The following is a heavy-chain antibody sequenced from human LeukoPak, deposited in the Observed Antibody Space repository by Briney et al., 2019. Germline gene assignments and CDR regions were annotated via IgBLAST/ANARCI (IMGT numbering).Heavy chain of an antibody. J-gene: IGHJ4*02. CDR3: ARAEGMTTVTTPSDY. V-gene: IGHV3-9*01. CDR2: ISWNSGHI. D-gene: IGHD4-17*01. Sequence: PGRSLRLSCAASGFTFDDYAMHWVRQAPGKGLEWVSGISWNSGHIGYADSVKGRFTISRDNAKNSLYLQMNSLRAEDTAVYYCARAEGMTTVTTPSDYWGQGTLVTVSS. CDR1: GFTFDDYA.